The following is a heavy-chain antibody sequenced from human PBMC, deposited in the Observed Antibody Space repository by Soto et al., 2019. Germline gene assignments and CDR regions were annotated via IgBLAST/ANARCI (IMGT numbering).Heavy chain of an antibody. CDR3: ASDLVGASDSYSLDV. CDR1: RFNFRNYG. J-gene: IGHJ6*02. CDR2: IWHDRNNQ. D-gene: IGHD1-26*01. Sequence: FLRLSCVASRFNFRNYGMHWVREAPVKGLEWVAIIWHDRNNQYYADSVRGRVIISRDNSKNRRYLQMNRLRTEDTAVYYCASDLVGASDSYSLDVWGQGT. V-gene: IGHV3-33*08.